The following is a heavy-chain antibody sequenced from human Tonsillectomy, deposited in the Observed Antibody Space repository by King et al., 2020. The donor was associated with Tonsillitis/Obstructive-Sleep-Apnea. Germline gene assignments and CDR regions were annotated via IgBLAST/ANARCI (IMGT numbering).Heavy chain of an antibody. D-gene: IGHD3-10*01. V-gene: IGHV1-18*01. CDR2: ISAYTVNT. CDR3: ARDMGIMVQGVIGY. Sequence: VQLVESGAEVKKPGAAVKVSCKASGYTFTSDGISCVRQAPGQGLEWMGWISAYTVNTNYAKKLQGTGTTTTETSTSTAYMELRSLRSDDTAVYYCARDMGIMVQGVIGYWGQGTLVTVSS. CDR1: GYTFTSDG. J-gene: IGHJ4*02.